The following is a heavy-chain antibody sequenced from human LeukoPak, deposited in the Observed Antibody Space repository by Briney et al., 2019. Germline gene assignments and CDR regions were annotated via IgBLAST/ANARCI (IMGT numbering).Heavy chain of an antibody. D-gene: IGHD3-3*01. CDR2: INPNSGGT. V-gene: IGHV1-2*02. J-gene: IGHJ3*02. Sequence: ASVRVSCKASGDTFTGYYMHWGRPAPGPGRGWRGWINPNSGGTSYAQKFQGRVTMTRDTSISTAYMELSRLRSDDTAVYYCARDVTIFGVVIPGDIWGQGTMVTVSS. CDR1: GDTFTGYY. CDR3: ARDVTIFGVVIPGDI.